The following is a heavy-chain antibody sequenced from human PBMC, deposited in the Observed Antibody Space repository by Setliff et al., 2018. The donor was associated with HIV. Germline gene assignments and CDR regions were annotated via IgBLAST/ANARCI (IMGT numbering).Heavy chain of an antibody. CDR3: ARDRCNSVSCYLYNWFDP. Sequence: GASVKVSCKASGYSFTTYTIHWVRQAPGQRPEWMGWINTGNGNTKYSQKFQDRVTITRDTSADTVYMELNSLRSEDTAVYYCARDRCNSVSCYLYNWFDPWGQGTLVTVSS. J-gene: IGHJ5*02. D-gene: IGHD2-2*01. V-gene: IGHV1-3*04. CDR2: INTGNGNT. CDR1: GYSFTTYT.